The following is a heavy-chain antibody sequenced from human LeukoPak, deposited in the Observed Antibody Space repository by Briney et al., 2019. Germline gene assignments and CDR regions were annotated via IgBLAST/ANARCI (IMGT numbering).Heavy chain of an antibody. J-gene: IGHJ4*02. CDR2: INPNSGGT. CDR1: GYTFTGYY. CDR3: ARVGYCSSTSCYKAYYFDY. V-gene: IGHV1-2*02. D-gene: IGHD2-2*02. Sequence: ASVKVSCKASGYTFTGYYMHWVRQAPGQGLEWMGWINPNSGGTNYAQKFQGRVTMTRDTSTSTVYMELSSLRSEDTAVYYCARVGYCSSTSCYKAYYFDYWGQGTLVTVSS.